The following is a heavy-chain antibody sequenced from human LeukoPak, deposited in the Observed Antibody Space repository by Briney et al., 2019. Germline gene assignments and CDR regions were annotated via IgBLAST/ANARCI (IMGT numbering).Heavy chain of an antibody. D-gene: IGHD6-19*01. V-gene: IGHV1-18*01. Sequence: ASVKVSCKASGYTFTSYGISWVRQAPGQGLEWMGWISAYNGNTNYAQKLQGRVTMTTDTSTSTAYVELRSLRPDDTAVYYCARAGQGSGWYYFDYWGQGTLVTVSS. CDR3: ARAGQGSGWYYFDY. CDR2: ISAYNGNT. J-gene: IGHJ4*02. CDR1: GYTFTSYG.